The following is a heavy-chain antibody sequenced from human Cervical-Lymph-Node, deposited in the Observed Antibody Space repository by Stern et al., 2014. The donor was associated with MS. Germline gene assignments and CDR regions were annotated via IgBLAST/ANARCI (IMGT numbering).Heavy chain of an antibody. J-gene: IGHJ3*02. CDR2: IVGGRGNT. D-gene: IGHD3-22*01. V-gene: IGHV1-58*01. CDR3: AAEPMYYSDSVGAFDI. CDR1: GFTFTSSA. Sequence: QLEESGPEVKKPGTSVKVSCKASGFTFTSSAVQWVRQARGQRLEWIGWIVGGRGNTNYAQKFQERVTITRDMSTSTAYMELSSLRSEDTAVYYCAAEPMYYSDSVGAFDIWGQGTMVTVSS.